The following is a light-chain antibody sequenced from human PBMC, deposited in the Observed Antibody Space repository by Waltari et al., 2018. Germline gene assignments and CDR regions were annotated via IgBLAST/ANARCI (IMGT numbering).Light chain of an antibody. CDR3: SSFTVSTHVI. J-gene: IGLJ2*01. Sequence: QSALTQPPSASGSPGQAITISCTGTSSDVGAYNYVSWYQQHPGKGPKLIIYEVNRRPAGVPHRFSGSKSGNTASLTVSELQAEDEADYYCSSFTVSTHVIFGGGTKLTVL. CDR1: SSDVGAYNY. CDR2: EVN. V-gene: IGLV2-8*01.